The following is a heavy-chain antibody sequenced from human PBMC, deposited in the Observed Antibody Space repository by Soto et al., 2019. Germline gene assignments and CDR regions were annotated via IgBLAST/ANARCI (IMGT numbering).Heavy chain of an antibody. CDR1: GFTFSSYS. CDR3: ARPYSGYVNDAFDI. J-gene: IGHJ3*02. CDR2: ISSSSSYI. Sequence: GGSLRLSCAASGFTFSSYSMNWVRQAPGKGLEWVSSISSSSSYIYYADSVKGRFTISRDNAKNSLYLQMNSLRAEDTAVYYCARPYSGYVNDAFDIWGQGTMVTVSS. D-gene: IGHD5-12*01. V-gene: IGHV3-21*01.